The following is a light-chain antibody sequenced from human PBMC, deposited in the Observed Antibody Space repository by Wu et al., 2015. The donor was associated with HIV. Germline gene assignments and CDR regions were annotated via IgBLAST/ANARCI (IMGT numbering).Light chain of an antibody. CDR1: QRISSR. J-gene: IGKJ4*01. CDR2: KAS. V-gene: IGKV1-5*03. CDR3: QQYNSYSLT. Sequence: DIQMTQSPSTLSASVGDRVTITCRASQRISSRLAWYQQKPGKTPKLLIYKASSLESGVPSRFSGSGSGTEFTLTISSLQPDDFATYYCQQYNSYSLTFGGGTKVEIK.